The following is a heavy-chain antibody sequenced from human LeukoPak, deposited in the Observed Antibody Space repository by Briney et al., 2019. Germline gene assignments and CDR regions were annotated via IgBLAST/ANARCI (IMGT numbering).Heavy chain of an antibody. Sequence: PSETLSLTCTVSGGSISSYYWSWIRQPPGKGLEWIGYIYYSGSTNYNPSLKSRVTISVDTSKNQFSLKLSSVTAADTAVYYCARAQGYSYGADYWGQGTLLTVSS. J-gene: IGHJ4*02. V-gene: IGHV4-59*01. CDR3: ARAQGYSYGADY. CDR2: IYYSGST. D-gene: IGHD5-18*01. CDR1: GGSISSYY.